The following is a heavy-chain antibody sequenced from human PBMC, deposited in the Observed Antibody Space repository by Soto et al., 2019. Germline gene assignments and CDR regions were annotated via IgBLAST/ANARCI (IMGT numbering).Heavy chain of an antibody. CDR2: IYFSGTT. V-gene: IGHV4-31*03. D-gene: IGHD1-26*01. Sequence: QVQLQESGPGLVKPSQTLSLTCTVSGGSISSGGYYCSWIRQYPGKGLDWIGYIYFSGTTYYNPSVKSRVTISLDTSKNQFSLKLSSVTAADTAVYYCARYRGVWNWFDPWGQGTLVTVSS. CDR1: GGSISSGGYY. J-gene: IGHJ5*02. CDR3: ARYRGVWNWFDP.